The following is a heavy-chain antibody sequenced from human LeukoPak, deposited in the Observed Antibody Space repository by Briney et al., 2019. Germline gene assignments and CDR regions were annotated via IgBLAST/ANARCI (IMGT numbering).Heavy chain of an antibody. CDR3: ARGSGFGMSYYYSMDV. J-gene: IGHJ6*03. V-gene: IGHV1-2*02. CDR2: INPNRGGT. D-gene: IGHD3-10*01. CDR1: GYTFTGYY. Sequence: GASVKVSCKASGYTFTGYYMHWVRQAPGQGLEWMGWINPNRGGTNYAQKFQGRVTVTMDTAISTAYMELSRLRSDDTAVYYCARGSGFGMSYYYSMDVWGKGTTVTVSS.